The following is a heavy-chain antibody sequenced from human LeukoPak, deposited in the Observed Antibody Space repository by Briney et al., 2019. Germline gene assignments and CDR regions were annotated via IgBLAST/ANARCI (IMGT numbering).Heavy chain of an antibody. CDR1: GYTFTSYD. CDR3: VLGYSGSWYYFDF. Sequence: ASVKVSCKAFGYTFTSYDINWVRQATGQGLEWMGWMNPNSGNTGYAQKFQGRVTMTRNTSISTAYMELSSLRSEDTAVYYCVLGYSGSWYYFDFWGQGALVTVSS. CDR2: MNPNSGNT. J-gene: IGHJ4*02. D-gene: IGHD6-13*01. V-gene: IGHV1-8*01.